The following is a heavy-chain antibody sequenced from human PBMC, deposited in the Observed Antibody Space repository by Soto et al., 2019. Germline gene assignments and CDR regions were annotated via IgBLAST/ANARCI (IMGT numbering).Heavy chain of an antibody. CDR1: GGSISGSY. CDR3: ARQLGRGWFAP. CDR2: IYYSGTT. Sequence: SETLSLTCSVSGGSISGSYWSWIRQSPGEGLEWIGCIYYSGTTYYRPSLQSRVTISVDTSKNEFSLKLYFVTDTDTAVYYCARQLGRGWFAPWGQGTLVTVSS. V-gene: IGHV4-59*04. D-gene: IGHD3-10*01. J-gene: IGHJ5*02.